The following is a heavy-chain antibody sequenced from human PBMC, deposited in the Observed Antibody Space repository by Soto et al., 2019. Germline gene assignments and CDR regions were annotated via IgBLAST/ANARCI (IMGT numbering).Heavy chain of an antibody. CDR2: IIPIFGTA. CDR1: EDTFRNYA. Sequence: QVELVQSGAEVKKPGSSVNVSCQASEDTFRNYAISWVRQAPGQGLEWMGGIIPIFGTANYAEKFQGRVTITADTSANTVYLELSSLRSEDTAVYYCASTKYDSRAYYYWYLGLWGRGTLVTVSS. D-gene: IGHD3-22*01. V-gene: IGHV1-69*06. CDR3: ASTKYDSRAYYYWYLGL. J-gene: IGHJ2*01.